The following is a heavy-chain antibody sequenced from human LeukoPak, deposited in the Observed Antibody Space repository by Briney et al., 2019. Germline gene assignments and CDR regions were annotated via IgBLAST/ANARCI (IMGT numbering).Heavy chain of an antibody. CDR2: ISGSGGST. CDR3: AKDVGYSGYDGRDY. Sequence: GGCLRLSCPAPAFTFSNYAMASVPQARGKGVERVSAISGSGGSTYYAESVKGRFTISRDNSKNTLYLQMNSLRAEDTAVYYCAKDVGYSGYDGRDYWGQGTLVTVSS. CDR1: AFTFSNYA. J-gene: IGHJ4*02. V-gene: IGHV3-23*01. D-gene: IGHD5-12*01.